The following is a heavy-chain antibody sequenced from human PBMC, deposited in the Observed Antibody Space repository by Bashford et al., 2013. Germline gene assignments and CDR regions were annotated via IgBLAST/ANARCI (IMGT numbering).Heavy chain of an antibody. J-gene: IGHJ3*01. D-gene: IGHD3-10*02. CDR3: ARYARDPTPIPPFSSR. V-gene: IGHV5-51*01. CDR2: IHPDDSDI. Sequence: WVRQMPGKGLEWMGIIHPDDSDIRYSPSFQGQVTISADKSISTAYLQWSSLQASDTAMYYCARYARDPTPIPPFSSRGDQGTMVHRLL.